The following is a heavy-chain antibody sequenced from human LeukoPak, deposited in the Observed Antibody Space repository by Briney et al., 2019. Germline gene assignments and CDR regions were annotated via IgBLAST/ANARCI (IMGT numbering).Heavy chain of an antibody. CDR1: GFTFTNPD. CDR2: ISASGTIT. Sequence: GGSLRLSCAASGFTFTNPDLSWVRQAPGKGLEWVSSISASGTITFYAGSVKGRFTISRDDSRNTLYLQMNSLRAEDTAVYFCAKKRVEEWAYLDYWGQGTLVTVSS. CDR3: AKKRVEEWAYLDY. J-gene: IGHJ4*02. D-gene: IGHD3-3*01. V-gene: IGHV3-23*01.